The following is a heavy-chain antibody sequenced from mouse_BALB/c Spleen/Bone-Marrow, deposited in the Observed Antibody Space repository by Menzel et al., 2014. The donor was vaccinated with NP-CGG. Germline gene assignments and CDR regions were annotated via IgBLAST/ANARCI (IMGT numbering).Heavy chain of an antibody. CDR3: ARYYYGSSLFAY. D-gene: IGHD1-1*01. Sequence: VQLQHSGAELVKPGASVKLSCTASGFNIKDTYMYWVKQRPEQGLEWIGRIGPANGNTKYDPKFQDKATITADTSSNTAYLQLSSLTSEDTAVYYCARYYYGSSLFAYWGQGTLVTVSA. CDR2: IGPANGNT. J-gene: IGHJ3*01. V-gene: IGHV14-3*02. CDR1: GFNIKDTY.